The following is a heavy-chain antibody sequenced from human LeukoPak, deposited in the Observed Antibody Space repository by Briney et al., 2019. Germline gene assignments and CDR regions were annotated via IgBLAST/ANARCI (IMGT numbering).Heavy chain of an antibody. Sequence: SGGSLRLSCAASGFTFSSYAMSWVRQAPGKGLEWVSAISGSGGSTYYADSVKGRFTISRDNSKNTLYLQMNSLRAEDTAVYYRAKGSFWELLLYFDYWGQGTLVTVSS. CDR2: ISGSGGST. V-gene: IGHV3-23*01. J-gene: IGHJ4*02. CDR1: GFTFSSYA. CDR3: AKGSFWELLLYFDY. D-gene: IGHD1-26*01.